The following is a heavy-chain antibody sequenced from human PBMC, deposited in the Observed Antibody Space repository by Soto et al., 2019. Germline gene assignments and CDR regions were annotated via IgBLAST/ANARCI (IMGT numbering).Heavy chain of an antibody. CDR2: ISGSGDST. CDR3: AKDRGHCGGDCYSGDFDY. CDR1: GFTFSTYA. Sequence: GGSLRLSCAASGFTFSTYAMSWVRQAPGKGLEWVSNISGSGDSTSYADSVKGRFTISRDNSKNTLFLQMKSLRAEDTAVYYCAKDRGHCGGDCYSGDFDYWGQGSLVTVSS. D-gene: IGHD2-21*02. J-gene: IGHJ4*02. V-gene: IGHV3-23*01.